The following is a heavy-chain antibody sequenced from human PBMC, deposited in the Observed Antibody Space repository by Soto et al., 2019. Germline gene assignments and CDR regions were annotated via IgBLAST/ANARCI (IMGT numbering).Heavy chain of an antibody. J-gene: IGHJ4*02. CDR3: ARWESGDWYLGI. CDR1: GFALSGYW. Sequence: EVQLVESGGGLVQPGGSLRLSCAASGFALSGYWMTWVRQAPGKGLEWVASINPDGTLKYYVDSVKGRFTISRDNADKSLFLQMIGLRVEDTAVYYCARWESGDWYLGIWGQGTLVTVSS. V-gene: IGHV3-7*03. D-gene: IGHD2-21*02. CDR2: INPDGTLK.